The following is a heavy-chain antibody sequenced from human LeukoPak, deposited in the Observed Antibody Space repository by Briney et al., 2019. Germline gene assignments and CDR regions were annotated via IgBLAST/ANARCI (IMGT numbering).Heavy chain of an antibody. CDR3: ARDRGYCSGGSCYSVPGY. V-gene: IGHV3-21*01. CDR2: ISSSSSYI. CDR1: GFTFSSYS. J-gene: IGHJ4*02. D-gene: IGHD2-15*01. Sequence: PGGSLRLSCAASGFTFSSYSMNWVRQATGKGLEWVSSISSSSSYIYYADSVKGRFTISRDNAKNSLYLQMNTLRAEDTAVYYCARDRGYCSGGSCYSVPGYWGQGTLVTVSS.